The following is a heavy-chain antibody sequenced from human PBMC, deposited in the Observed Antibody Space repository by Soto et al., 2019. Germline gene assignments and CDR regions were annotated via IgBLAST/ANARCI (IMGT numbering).Heavy chain of an antibody. CDR3: ARGYHYFDY. J-gene: IGHJ4*02. Sequence: EVQLVESGGGLVKPGGSLRLSCAASGFTFSSYSMNWVRQAPGKGLEWVSSISSSSSYIYYAVSVKGRFTIARDNAKNSLYLQMNSLRAEDTAVYYCARGYHYFDYWGQGTLVTVSS. CDR1: GFTFSSYS. D-gene: IGHD1-1*01. V-gene: IGHV3-21*01. CDR2: ISSSSSYI.